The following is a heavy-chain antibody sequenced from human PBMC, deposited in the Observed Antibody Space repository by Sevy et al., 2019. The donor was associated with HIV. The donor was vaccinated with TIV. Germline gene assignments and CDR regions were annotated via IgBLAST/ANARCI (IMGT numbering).Heavy chain of an antibody. J-gene: IGHJ4*02. Sequence: ASVKVSCRVSGYTLTKLAMHWVRQAPGKGLEWMGSFDPEDDETIYAQKFQGRDMMTEDTSTDTAYMELSSLRSEYTAVYYCATTKHYYESSGSPFDSWGQGTLVSVSS. CDR3: ATTKHYYESSGSPFDS. D-gene: IGHD3-22*01. V-gene: IGHV1-24*01. CDR2: FDPEDDET. CDR1: GYTLTKLA.